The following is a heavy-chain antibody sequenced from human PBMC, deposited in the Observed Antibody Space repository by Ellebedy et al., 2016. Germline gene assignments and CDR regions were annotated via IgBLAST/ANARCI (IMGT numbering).Heavy chain of an antibody. CDR1: GFTFSTYA. CDR2: LSSTGRGS. D-gene: IGHD6-19*01. CDR3: AKKGGGPVASVGYLDF. V-gene: IGHV3-23*01. J-gene: IGHJ2*01. Sequence: GESLKISXATSGFTFSTYAMNWVRQAPGKGLEWVSTLSSTGRGSYYADSVMGRFTISRDTSKDTLYLQMNSLRAEDTALYYCAKKGGGPVASVGYLDFWGRGTLVSVSS.